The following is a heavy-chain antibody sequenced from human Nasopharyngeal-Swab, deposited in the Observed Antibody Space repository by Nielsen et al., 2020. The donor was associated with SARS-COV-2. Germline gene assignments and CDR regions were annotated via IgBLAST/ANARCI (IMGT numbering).Heavy chain of an antibody. CDR3: AKDKEDLRGVGSYDY. D-gene: IGHD3-10*01. CDR2: ISGSGGGT. Sequence: GESLKISCAASGFTFSSYAMSWVRQAPGKGLEWVSAISGSGGGTYYIDSVKGRFTISRDNSKNTLHLHMSSLRAEDTAVYYCAKDKEDLRGVGSYDYWGQGTLVTVSS. V-gene: IGHV3-23*02. J-gene: IGHJ4*02. CDR1: GFTFSSYA.